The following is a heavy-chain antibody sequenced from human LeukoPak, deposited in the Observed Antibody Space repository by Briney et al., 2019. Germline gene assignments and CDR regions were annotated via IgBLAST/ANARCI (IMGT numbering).Heavy chain of an antibody. CDR2: ISGSGGST. V-gene: IGHV3-23*01. CDR3: AKDPPIPMVYYMDV. CDR1: GFTFSSYA. J-gene: IGHJ6*03. Sequence: PGGSLRLSCAAFGFTFSSYAMSWVRQAPGKGLEWVSAISGSGGSTYYADSVKGRFTISRDNSKNTLYLQMNSLRAEDTAVYYCAKDPPIPMVYYMDVWGKGTTVTVSS. D-gene: IGHD3-10*01.